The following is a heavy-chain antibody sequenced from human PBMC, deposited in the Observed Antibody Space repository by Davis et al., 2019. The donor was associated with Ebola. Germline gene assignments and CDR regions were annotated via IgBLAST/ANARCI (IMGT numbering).Heavy chain of an antibody. CDR3: ARGDGYNFFDY. CDR2: ISYDGSNK. Sequence: GESLKISCAASGFTFSSYGMHWVRQAPGKGLEWMAVISYDGSNKYYADSVKGRFTISRDNSKNTLYLQMNSLRAEDTAVYYCARGDGYNFFDYWGQGTLVAVSS. J-gene: IGHJ4*02. CDR1: GFTFSSYG. D-gene: IGHD5-24*01. V-gene: IGHV3-30*03.